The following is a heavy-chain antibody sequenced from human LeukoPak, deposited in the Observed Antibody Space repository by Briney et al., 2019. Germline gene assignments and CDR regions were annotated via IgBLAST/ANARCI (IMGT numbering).Heavy chain of an antibody. D-gene: IGHD2/OR15-2a*01. CDR2: IHYSGST. V-gene: IGHV4-59*01. Sequence: SETLSLTCAVSGGSMSNYYWTWIRQPPGKGLEWIAYIHYSGSTNYNPPLKSRVAISVDTSANQFSLKLTSMTPADTAVYYCARLRGNYFPDFWGQGTLVTVSS. CDR1: GGSMSNYY. CDR3: ARLRGNYFPDF. J-gene: IGHJ4*02.